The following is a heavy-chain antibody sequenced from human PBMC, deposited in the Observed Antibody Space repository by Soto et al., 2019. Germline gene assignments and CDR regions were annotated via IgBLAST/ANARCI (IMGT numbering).Heavy chain of an antibody. CDR2: ISYDGSNK. CDR3: AKDNEGSTPYYYDSSGYWGAPGY. CDR1: GFTFSSYG. V-gene: IGHV3-30*18. Sequence: GGSLRLSCAASGFTFSSYGMHWARQAPGKGLEWVAVISYDGSNKYYADSVKGRFTISRDNSKNTLYLQMNSLRAEDTAVYYCAKDNEGSTPYYYDSSGYWGAPGYWGQGTLVTVSS. J-gene: IGHJ4*02. D-gene: IGHD3-22*01.